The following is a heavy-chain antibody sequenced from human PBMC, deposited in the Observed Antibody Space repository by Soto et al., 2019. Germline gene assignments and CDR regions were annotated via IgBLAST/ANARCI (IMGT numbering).Heavy chain of an antibody. Sequence: QVQLQESGPGLVKPSETLSLTCTVSGGSISSYYWSWIRQPPGKGLEWIGYIYYSGSTNYNPSLKSRVTISVDTSKNQFSLKLSSVTAADTAVYYCARGGPQPRGNFDYWGQGTLVTVSS. V-gene: IGHV4-59*01. CDR2: IYYSGST. CDR1: GGSISSYY. J-gene: IGHJ4*02. D-gene: IGHD3-16*01. CDR3: ARGGPQPRGNFDY.